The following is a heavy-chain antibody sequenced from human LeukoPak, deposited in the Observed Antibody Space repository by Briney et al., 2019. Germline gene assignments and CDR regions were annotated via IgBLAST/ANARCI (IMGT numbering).Heavy chain of an antibody. V-gene: IGHV3-21*01. CDR2: ISTSNNYI. D-gene: IGHD7-27*01. CDR3: ARLTGRDYYYYYMDV. Sequence: PGGSLRLSCAASGFTFSSYNINWVRQAPGKGLEWASSISTSNNYIYYADSVKGRFPISRDNAKNSLYLQMNSLRAEDTAVYYCARLTGRDYYYYYMDVWGKGTTVTVSS. CDR1: GFTFSSYN. J-gene: IGHJ6*03.